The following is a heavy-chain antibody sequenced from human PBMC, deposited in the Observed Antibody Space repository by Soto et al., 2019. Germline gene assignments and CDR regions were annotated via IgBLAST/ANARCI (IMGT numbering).Heavy chain of an antibody. CDR2: IYYSGST. CDR1: GGSISSYY. J-gene: IGHJ4*02. V-gene: IGHV4-59*01. D-gene: IGHD3-10*01. Sequence: SETLSLTCTVSGGSISSYYWSWIRQPPGKGLEWIGYIYYSGSTNYNPSLKSRVTISVDTSKNQFSLKLSSVTAADTAVYYCAREDYGSGTSPFDYWGQGTLVTVSS. CDR3: AREDYGSGTSPFDY.